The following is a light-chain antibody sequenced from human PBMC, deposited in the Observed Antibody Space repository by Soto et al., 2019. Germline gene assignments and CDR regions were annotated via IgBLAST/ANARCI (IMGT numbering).Light chain of an antibody. Sequence: DIQLTQSPSFLSAAVGDRVTITCRASQDITNFLAWYQQKPGKAPELLIYGASTLHSGVPARFSGSGSGTEFTLTISSRQPEDFATYHCQQLNSYPYTFGQGTKLEIK. J-gene: IGKJ2*01. CDR3: QQLNSYPYT. CDR2: GAS. CDR1: QDITNF. V-gene: IGKV1-9*01.